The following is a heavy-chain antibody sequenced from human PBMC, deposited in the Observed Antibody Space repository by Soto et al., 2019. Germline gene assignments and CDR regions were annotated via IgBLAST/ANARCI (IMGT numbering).Heavy chain of an antibody. CDR2: IYYSGST. V-gene: IGHV4-30-4*01. CDR3: ARGGYSSGWFWVFDY. Sequence: QVQLQESGPGLVKPSQTLSLTCTVSGGSISSGDYYWSWIRQPPGKGLEWIGYIYYSGSTNYNPSLKSRVTISVDTSKNQFSLKLSSVTAADTAVYYCARGGYSSGWFWVFDYWGQGTLVTVSS. D-gene: IGHD6-19*01. J-gene: IGHJ4*02. CDR1: GGSISSGDYY.